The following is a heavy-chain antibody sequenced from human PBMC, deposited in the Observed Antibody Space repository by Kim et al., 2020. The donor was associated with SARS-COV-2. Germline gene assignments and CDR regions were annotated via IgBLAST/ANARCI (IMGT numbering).Heavy chain of an antibody. CDR1: GYTFTSYY. Sequence: ASVKVSYKASGYTFTSYYMHWVRQAPGQGLEWMGIINPGGGSTSYAQKFQGRVTMTRDTSTSTVYMELSSLRSEDTAVYYCASSLADQYYDSSGYYPGYFDYWGQGTLVTVSS. CDR3: ASSLADQYYDSSGYYPGYFDY. CDR2: INPGGGST. J-gene: IGHJ4*02. V-gene: IGHV1-46*01. D-gene: IGHD3-22*01.